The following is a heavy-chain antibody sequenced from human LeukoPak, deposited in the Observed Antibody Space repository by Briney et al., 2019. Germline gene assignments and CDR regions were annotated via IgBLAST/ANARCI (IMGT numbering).Heavy chain of an antibody. CDR3: ANLRGSGSSYFDS. CDR1: GFTFSTYV. V-gene: IGHV3-23*01. CDR2: RSASGVGT. D-gene: IGHD3-10*01. Sequence: GGSLRLSCAASGFTFSTYVMSWVRQAPGKGLEWVSTRSASGVGTYYADSVKGRFTVSRDNSKNTLYLQMNSLRAEDTAVYFCANLRGSGSSYFDSWGQGTLVTVSS. J-gene: IGHJ4*02.